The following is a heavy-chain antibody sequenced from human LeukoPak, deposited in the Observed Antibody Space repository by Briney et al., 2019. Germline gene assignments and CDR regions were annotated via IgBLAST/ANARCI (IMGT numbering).Heavy chain of an antibody. CDR1: GYTFTSSD. CDR2: MNPNSGNT. CDR3: ARGPSYSSIWYWFDP. Sequence: GASVKVSCKASGYTFTSSDINWVRQATGQGLEWMGWMNPNSGNTGYAQKFQGRVTMTRNTSINTAYMELSSLRSEDTAVYYCARGPSYSSIWYWFDPWGQGTLVTVSS. J-gene: IGHJ5*02. D-gene: IGHD6-13*01. V-gene: IGHV1-8*01.